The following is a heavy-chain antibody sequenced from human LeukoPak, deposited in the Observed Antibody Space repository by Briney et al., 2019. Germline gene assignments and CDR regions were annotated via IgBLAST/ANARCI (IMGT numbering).Heavy chain of an antibody. CDR2: IYYSGST. D-gene: IGHD1-26*01. V-gene: IGHV4-30-4*08. CDR3: ASQGHHGKIVGTTLSYFYMDV. CDR1: GGSISSGDYY. Sequence: PSETLSLTCTVSGGSISSGDYYWSWIRQPPGKGLEWIGYIYYSGSTYYNPSLKSRVTISVDTSKNQFSLKLSSVTAADTAFYYCASQGHHGKIVGTTLSYFYMDVWGKGTTVTVSS. J-gene: IGHJ6*03.